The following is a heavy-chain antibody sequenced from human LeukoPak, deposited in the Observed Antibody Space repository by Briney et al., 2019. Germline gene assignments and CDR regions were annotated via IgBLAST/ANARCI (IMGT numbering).Heavy chain of an antibody. Sequence: PGGSLRLSCAASGFTVSSNYMSWVRQAPGKGLEWVSVIYSGGSTYYADSVKGRFTISRDNAKNSLYLQMNSLRAEDTAVYYCARTTYYYDSRPLFDYWGQGTLVTVSS. D-gene: IGHD3-22*01. J-gene: IGHJ4*02. V-gene: IGHV3-53*01. CDR1: GFTVSSNY. CDR3: ARTTYYYDSRPLFDY. CDR2: IYSGGST.